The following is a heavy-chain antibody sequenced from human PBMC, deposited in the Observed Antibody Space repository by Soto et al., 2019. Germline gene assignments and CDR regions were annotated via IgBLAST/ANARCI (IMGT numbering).Heavy chain of an antibody. CDR2: ISGSGGST. D-gene: IGHD4-17*01. CDR3: AKLRWSDYYYYGMDV. Sequence: EVQLLESGGGLVQPGGSLRLSCAASRFTFSSYAMSWVRQAPGKRLEWVSAISGSGGSTYYADSVKGRFTISRDNSKNTLYLQMNSLRAEDTAVYYCAKLRWSDYYYYGMDVWGQGTTVTVSS. CDR1: RFTFSSYA. J-gene: IGHJ6*02. V-gene: IGHV3-23*01.